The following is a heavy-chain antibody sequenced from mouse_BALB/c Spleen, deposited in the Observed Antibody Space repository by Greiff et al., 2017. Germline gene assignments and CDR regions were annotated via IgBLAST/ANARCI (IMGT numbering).Heavy chain of an antibody. V-gene: IGHV1-63*02. Sequence: VHLVESGAELVRPGTSVKISCKASGYTFTNYWLGWVKQRPGHGLEWIGDIYPGGGYTNYNEKFKGKATLTADTSSSTAYMQLSSLTSEDSAVYFCARETGFAYWGQGTLVTVSA. CDR2: IYPGGGYT. D-gene: IGHD4-1*01. J-gene: IGHJ3*01. CDR3: ARETGFAY. CDR1: GYTFTNYW.